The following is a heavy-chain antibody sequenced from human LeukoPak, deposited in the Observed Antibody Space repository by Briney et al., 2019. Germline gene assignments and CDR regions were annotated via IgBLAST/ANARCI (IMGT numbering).Heavy chain of an antibody. CDR2: INHSGST. CDR1: GGSFSGYY. J-gene: IGHJ6*03. V-gene: IGHV4-34*01. Sequence: SETLSLTCAVYGGSFSGYYWSWIRQPPGKGLEWIGEINHSGSTNYNPSLKSRVTISVDTSKNQFSLKLSSVTAADTAVYYCARHKKGSGSYYNRYYYYYMDVWGKGTTVTISS. CDR3: ARHKKGSGSYYNRYYYYYMDV. D-gene: IGHD3-10*01.